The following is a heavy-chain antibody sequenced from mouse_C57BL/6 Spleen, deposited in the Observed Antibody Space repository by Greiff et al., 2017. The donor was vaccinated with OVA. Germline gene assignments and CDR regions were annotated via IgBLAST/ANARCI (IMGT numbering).Heavy chain of an antibody. CDR3: ARPILDSSGFDY. Sequence: EVMLVESGAELVKPGASVKLSCTASGFNIKDYYMHWVKQRTEQGLEWIGRIDPEDGETKYAPKFQGKATITADTSSNTAYLQLSSLTSEDTAVYYCARPILDSSGFDYWGQGTTLTVSS. CDR1: GFNIKDYY. V-gene: IGHV14-2*01. CDR2: IDPEDGET. D-gene: IGHD3-2*02. J-gene: IGHJ2*01.